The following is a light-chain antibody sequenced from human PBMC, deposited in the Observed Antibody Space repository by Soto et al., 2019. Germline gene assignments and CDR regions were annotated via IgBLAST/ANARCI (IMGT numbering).Light chain of an antibody. V-gene: IGKV3-15*01. CDR2: GAS. J-gene: IGKJ4*01. CDR1: QSVSSN. Sequence: EVVLTQSPATLSGSPGESLTLSCRASQSVSSNLAWSHQKPGQAPRLLISGASTRATGIPARFTGSGSGTEFTLTISSLQSEDFAVYYCQQYNDWPLTFGGGTKVEIK. CDR3: QQYNDWPLT.